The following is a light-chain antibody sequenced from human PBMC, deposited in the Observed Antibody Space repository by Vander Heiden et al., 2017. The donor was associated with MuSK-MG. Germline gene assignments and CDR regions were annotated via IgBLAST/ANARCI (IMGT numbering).Light chain of an antibody. CDR2: GAS. J-gene: IGKJ2*01. CDR1: QSVSSSY. Sequence: ENVLTQSPGTLSLSPGERATLSCRASQSVSSSYLAWYQQKPGQAPRLLIYGASSRATGIPDRFSGSGSGTDFTLTISRREPEDFAVYYCQQYGSSPPKYTFGQGTKLEIK. CDR3: QQYGSSPPKYT. V-gene: IGKV3-20*01.